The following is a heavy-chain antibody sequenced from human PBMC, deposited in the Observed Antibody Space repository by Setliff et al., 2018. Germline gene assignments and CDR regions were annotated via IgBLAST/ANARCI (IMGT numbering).Heavy chain of an antibody. CDR2: ISAYNGNT. V-gene: IGHV1-18*01. CDR1: GYTFTSYG. Sequence: ASVKVSCKASGYTFTSYGISWVRQAPGQGLEWMGWISAYNGNTNYAQKLQGRVTMTTDTSTSTAYMELRSLRSDDTAVYYCARVYYDSSGSDLYYYYYGMDVWGRGTTVTVSS. J-gene: IGHJ6*02. D-gene: IGHD3-22*01. CDR3: ARVYYDSSGSDLYYYYYGMDV.